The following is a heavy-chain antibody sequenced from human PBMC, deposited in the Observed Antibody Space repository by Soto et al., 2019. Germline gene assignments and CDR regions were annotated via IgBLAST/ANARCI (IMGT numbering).Heavy chain of an antibody. J-gene: IGHJ5*02. CDR2: IYYSGST. CDR3: ARDLEYSSSSGWFDP. CDR1: GGSISSYY. V-gene: IGHV4-59*01. Sequence: SETLSLTCTVSGGSISSYYWSWIRQPPGKGLEWIGYIYYSGSTNYNPSLKSRVTISVDTSKNQFSLKLSSVTAADTAVYYCARDLEYSSSSGWFDPWGQGTLVTVSS. D-gene: IGHD6-6*01.